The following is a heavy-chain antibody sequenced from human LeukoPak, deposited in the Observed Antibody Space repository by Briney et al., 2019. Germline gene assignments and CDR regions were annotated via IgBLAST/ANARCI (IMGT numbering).Heavy chain of an antibody. CDR1: GGTFSSYA. CDR3: ARGARKGDDYGGYFDY. J-gene: IGHJ4*02. V-gene: IGHV1-2*02. D-gene: IGHD4-23*01. Sequence: ASVKVSCKASGGTFSSYAISWVRQAPGQGLEWMGWINPNSGGTNYAQKFQGRVTMTGDTSISTAYMDLSSLRSDDTAVYYCARGARKGDDYGGYFDYWGQGTLVTVSS. CDR2: INPNSGGT.